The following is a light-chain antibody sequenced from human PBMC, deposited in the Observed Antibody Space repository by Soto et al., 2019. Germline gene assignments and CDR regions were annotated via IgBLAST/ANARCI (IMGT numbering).Light chain of an antibody. CDR1: QDISNF. V-gene: IGKV1-33*01. CDR2: DAS. CDR3: QQYDNLPPFT. J-gene: IGKJ3*01. Sequence: DIQMTQSPSSLSASVGDRVTITCQASQDISNFLNWYQQKPGTAPKLLIYDASNLEKGVPSRFRGSGSGTDFTFTISSLQPEDIPTYYCQQYDNLPPFTFGPGTKVDIK.